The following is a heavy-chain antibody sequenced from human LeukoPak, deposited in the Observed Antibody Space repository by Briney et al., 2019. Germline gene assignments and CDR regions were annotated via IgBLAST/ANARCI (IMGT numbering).Heavy chain of an antibody. V-gene: IGHV3-23*01. J-gene: IGHJ4*02. D-gene: IGHD5-24*01. CDR3: AKDRIPDGKYSIDF. CDR1: GFTFSTYA. Sequence: GGSLRLSCAASGFTFSTYAMNWVRQAPGKGLEWVSVIVGDGGGIHYADSVSGRLTISRDNSRNTLYLQMNSLRVEDTAVYYCAKDRIPDGKYSIDFWGQGTLVTVSS. CDR2: IVGDGGGI.